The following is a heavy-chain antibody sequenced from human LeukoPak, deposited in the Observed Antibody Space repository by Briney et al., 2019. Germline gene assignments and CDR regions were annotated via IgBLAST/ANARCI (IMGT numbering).Heavy chain of an antibody. CDR3: ARDRALYYYDSSGYSDY. CDR2: IWYDGSNK. D-gene: IGHD3-22*01. CDR1: GFTFSSYG. Sequence: GGSLRLSCGASGFTFSSYGMHWVRQAPGKGLEWVAVIWYDGSNKYYADSVKGRFTISRDNSKNTLYLQMNSLRAEDTAVYYCARDRALYYYDSSGYSDYWGQGTLVTVSS. V-gene: IGHV3-33*01. J-gene: IGHJ4*02.